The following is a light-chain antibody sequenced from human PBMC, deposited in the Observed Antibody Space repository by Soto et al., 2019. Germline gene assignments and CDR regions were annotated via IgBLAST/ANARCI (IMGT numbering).Light chain of an antibody. CDR1: QSVSSN. V-gene: IGKV3-15*01. CDR2: GAS. J-gene: IGKJ2*01. Sequence: EIVMTQSPATLSVSPGERATLSCRASQSVSSNFAWYQQKPGQAPRLLIYGASTRATGIPARFSGSGSGTEFTLTISSLQSEDFAVYYCQQYNSWPYTFGQGTKLEIK. CDR3: QQYNSWPYT.